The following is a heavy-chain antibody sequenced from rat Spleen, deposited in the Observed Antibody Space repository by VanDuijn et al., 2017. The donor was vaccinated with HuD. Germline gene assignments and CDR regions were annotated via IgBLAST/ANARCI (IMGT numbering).Heavy chain of an antibody. V-gene: IGHV5-7*01. CDR2: ISYDDSRT. CDR1: GFSFSDYY. Sequence: EVELVESGGGLVQPGRSLKLSCAASGFSFSDYYMAWVRQAPKKGLEWVATISYDDSRTYYRDSVKGRFTFSRDNAKSTLYLQMDSLRSEDTATYYCARSVFDYWGQGVMVTVSS. J-gene: IGHJ2*01. CDR3: ARSVFDY.